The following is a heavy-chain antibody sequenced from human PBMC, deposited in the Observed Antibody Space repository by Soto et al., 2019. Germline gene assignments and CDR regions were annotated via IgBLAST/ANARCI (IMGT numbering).Heavy chain of an antibody. D-gene: IGHD6-13*01. J-gene: IGHJ4*02. V-gene: IGHV4-59*01. CDR2: IYYTGST. CDR1: GDSINNYY. CDR3: AKYRRTEAEGFTLDY. Sequence: SETLSLTCTVSGDSINNYYWSWIRQPPGKRLEWIGYIYYTGSTTYNPSLESRVTMSVDTSKNQFSLKLNSVNAADTAVYYCAKYRRTEAEGFTLDYWGRGTLVTVSS.